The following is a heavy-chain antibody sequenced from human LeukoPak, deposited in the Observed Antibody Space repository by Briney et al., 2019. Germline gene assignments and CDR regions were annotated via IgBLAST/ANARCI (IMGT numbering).Heavy chain of an antibody. CDR2: MYYTGST. CDR3: ARGRPFWGSYRYGSDY. J-gene: IGHJ4*02. CDR1: GGAISSGSYY. V-gene: IGHV4-39*07. D-gene: IGHD3-16*02. Sequence: SETLSLTCIVSGGAISSGSYYWGWIRQPPGKGLEWIGSMYYTGSTYNSPSLKSRVTISVDTSKNQFSLKLSSVTAADTAVYYCARGRPFWGSYRYGSDYWGQGTLVTVSS.